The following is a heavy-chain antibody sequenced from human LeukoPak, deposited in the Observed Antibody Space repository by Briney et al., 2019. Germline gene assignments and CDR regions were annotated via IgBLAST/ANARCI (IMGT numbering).Heavy chain of an antibody. D-gene: IGHD5-24*01. CDR1: VGSFSGYY. V-gene: IGHV4-34*01. Sequence: SETLSLTCVLSVGSFSGYYWSWIRQPPGKGMKGIGKINHSGSTNNNPSLNSRVTISVYTSKNQFSLKLSSVTAADTAVYYGARSLEVAFDIWGQGTMVTVSS. CDR2: INHSGST. J-gene: IGHJ3*02. CDR3: ARSLEVAFDI.